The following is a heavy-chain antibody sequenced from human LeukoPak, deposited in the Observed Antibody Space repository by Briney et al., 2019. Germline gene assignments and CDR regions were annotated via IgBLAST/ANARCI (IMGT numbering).Heavy chain of an antibody. V-gene: IGHV3-9*01. CDR3: AKGGPTYCSSTSCPQDY. CDR1: GFTFSSYA. D-gene: IGHD2-2*01. Sequence: GGSLRLSCAASGFTFSSYAMSWVRQAPGKGLEWVSGISWNSGSIGYADSVKGRFTISRDNAKNSLYLQMNSLRAEDTALYYCAKGGPTYCSSTSCPQDYWGQGTLVTVSS. J-gene: IGHJ4*02. CDR2: ISWNSGSI.